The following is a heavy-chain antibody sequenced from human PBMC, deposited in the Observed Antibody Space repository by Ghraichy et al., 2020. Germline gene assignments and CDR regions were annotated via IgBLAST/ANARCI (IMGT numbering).Heavy chain of an antibody. J-gene: IGHJ5*02. CDR1: GYTFTGYY. D-gene: IGHD6-19*01. V-gene: IGHV1-2*02. Sequence: ASVKVSCKASGYTFTGYYMHWVRQAPGQGLEWMGWINPNSGGTNYAQKFQGRVTMTRDTSISTAYMELSRLRSDDTAVYYCARDPNIFPDVQWLVPSWFDPWGQGTLVTVSS. CDR3: ARDPNIFPDVQWLVPSWFDP. CDR2: INPNSGGT.